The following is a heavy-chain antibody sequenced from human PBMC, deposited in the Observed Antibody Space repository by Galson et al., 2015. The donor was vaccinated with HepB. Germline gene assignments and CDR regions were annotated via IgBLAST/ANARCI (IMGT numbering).Heavy chain of an antibody. CDR3: AKTYYYDSSGYGGEPYAFDI. Sequence: SLRLSCAASGFTFSSYAMSWVRQAPGKGLEWVSAISGSGGSTYYADSVKGRFTISRDNSKNTLYLQMNSLRAEDTAVYYCAKTYYYDSSGYGGEPYAFDIWGQGTMVTVSS. V-gene: IGHV3-23*01. D-gene: IGHD3-22*01. CDR1: GFTFSSYA. CDR2: ISGSGGST. J-gene: IGHJ3*02.